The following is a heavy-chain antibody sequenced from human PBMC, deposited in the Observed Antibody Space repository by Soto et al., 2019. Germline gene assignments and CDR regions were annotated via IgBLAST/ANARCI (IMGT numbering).Heavy chain of an antibody. Sequence: EVQLMESGGDLVKPGGSLTLSCAASGFIFYNAWMNWVRQVPGKGLEWVGRIKSNYVGGTAEYAARVKDRFTISRDHSKNILYLEMTSLKTEDTAVYYCTSLAVNSISLFSGVDVWGRGTTVTVSS. CDR2: IKSNYVGGTA. V-gene: IGHV3-15*07. J-gene: IGHJ6*02. CDR3: TSLAVNSISLFSGVDV. CDR1: GFIFYNAW. D-gene: IGHD3-3*02.